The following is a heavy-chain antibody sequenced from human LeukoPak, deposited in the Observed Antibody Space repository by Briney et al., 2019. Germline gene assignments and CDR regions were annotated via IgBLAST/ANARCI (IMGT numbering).Heavy chain of an antibody. CDR2: ISGSGDTT. J-gene: IGHJ2*01. Sequence: GGSLRLSCAATGFTFSSYAMTWVRQAPGKGLEWVSGISGSGDTTYYADSVKGRFTISRDNSKNTLYLQMNSLRAEDTAIYYCAKWYTLGDWYFDLWGRGTLVTVSS. D-gene: IGHD1-14*01. CDR1: GFTFSSYA. V-gene: IGHV3-23*01. CDR3: AKWYTLGDWYFDL.